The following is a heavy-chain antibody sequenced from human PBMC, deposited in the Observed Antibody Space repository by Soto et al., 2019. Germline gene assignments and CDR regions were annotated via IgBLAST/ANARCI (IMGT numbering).Heavy chain of an antibody. CDR3: ASGSYQLYGMDV. V-gene: IGHV3-30-3*01. D-gene: IGHD1-26*01. Sequence: GGSLRLSCAASGFTFSSYAMHWVRQTPGKGLEWVAFISYDGSNKYYADSVKGRFTISRDNSKNTLYLQMNSLRAEDTAVYYCASGSYQLYGMDVWGQGITVTVSS. CDR1: GFTFSSYA. J-gene: IGHJ6*02. CDR2: ISYDGSNK.